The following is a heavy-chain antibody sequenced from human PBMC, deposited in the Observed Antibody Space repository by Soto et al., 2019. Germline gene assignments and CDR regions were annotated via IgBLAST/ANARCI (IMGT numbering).Heavy chain of an antibody. CDR3: ARDEDCSGGSCYSGLDYYGMDV. D-gene: IGHD2-15*01. V-gene: IGHV1-18*04. Sequence: ASVQESCPASGCTFPSSGISWVRQDPGQLLEWMGWISAYNGNTNYAQKLQGRVTMTTDTSTSTAYMELRSLRSDDTAVYYCARDEDCSGGSCYSGLDYYGMDVWGQGTTVTVS. CDR2: ISAYNGNT. CDR1: GCTFPSSG. J-gene: IGHJ6*02.